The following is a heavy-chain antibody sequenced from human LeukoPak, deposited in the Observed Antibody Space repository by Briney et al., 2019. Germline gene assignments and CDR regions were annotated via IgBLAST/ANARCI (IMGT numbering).Heavy chain of an antibody. D-gene: IGHD4-11*01. V-gene: IGHV1-2*02. CDR3: ARGANKSSNLDY. CDR1: GYTFTGYY. Sequence: GASVKVSCKASGYTFTGYYMHWVRQAPGQGLEWMGWINPNSGGTNYAQKFQGRVTMTRNTSISTAYMELSSLRSEDTAVYYCARGANKSSNLDYWGQGTLVTVSS. J-gene: IGHJ4*02. CDR2: INPNSGGT.